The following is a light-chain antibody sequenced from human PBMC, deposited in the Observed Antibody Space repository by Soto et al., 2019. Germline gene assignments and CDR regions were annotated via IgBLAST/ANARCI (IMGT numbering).Light chain of an antibody. CDR1: QTISSW. Sequence: DIQMTQSPSPPSWSVGDRVPLTCLASQTISSWLAWYQQKPGKAPKLLIYKAYTLKSGVPSRFSGSGSGTEFTLTIRSLQPDDFATYYCKHYNSYSEAFGQGTKVDI. CDR2: KAY. J-gene: IGKJ1*01. V-gene: IGKV1-5*03. CDR3: KHYNSYSEA.